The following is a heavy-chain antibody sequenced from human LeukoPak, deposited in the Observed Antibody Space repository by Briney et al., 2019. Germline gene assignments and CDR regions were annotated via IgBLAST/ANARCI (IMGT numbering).Heavy chain of an antibody. D-gene: IGHD3-22*01. CDR1: GFTFSSYA. CDR3: ARRGYYYDSSGYYEASAFDI. Sequence: PGGSLRLSCAASGFTFSSYAMHWVRQAPGKGLEWVAVISYDGSNKYYADSVKGRFTISRDNSKNTLYLQMNSLRAEDTAVYYCARRGYYYDSSGYYEASAFDIWGQGTMVTVSP. V-gene: IGHV3-30*01. CDR2: ISYDGSNK. J-gene: IGHJ3*02.